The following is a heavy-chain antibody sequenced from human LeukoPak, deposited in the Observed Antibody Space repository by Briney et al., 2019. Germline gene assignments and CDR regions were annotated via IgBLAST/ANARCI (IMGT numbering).Heavy chain of an antibody. CDR3: ARDHHLAFWSGYYPDY. J-gene: IGHJ4*02. Sequence: PGGSLRLSCAASGFTFSSYSMNWVRQAPGKGLEWVSSISSSSSYIYYADSVKGRFTISRDNAKNSLYLQMNSLRAEDTAVYYCARDHHLAFWSGYYPDYWGQGTLVTVSS. CDR1: GFTFSSYS. CDR2: ISSSSSYI. D-gene: IGHD3-3*01. V-gene: IGHV3-21*01.